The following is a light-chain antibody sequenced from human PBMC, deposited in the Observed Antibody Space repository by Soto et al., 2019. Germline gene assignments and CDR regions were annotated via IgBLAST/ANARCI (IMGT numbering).Light chain of an antibody. Sequence: EIVLTQSPGTLSLSPGERATLYCRSSQTVNANFLAWYQQKPGQAPRLLIYGASSRATGIPDRFSGSGSGTDFTLTISRLEPEDFAVYYCQQYGSSSWTFGQGTKVDIK. J-gene: IGKJ1*01. CDR2: GAS. V-gene: IGKV3-20*01. CDR1: QTVNANF. CDR3: QQYGSSSWT.